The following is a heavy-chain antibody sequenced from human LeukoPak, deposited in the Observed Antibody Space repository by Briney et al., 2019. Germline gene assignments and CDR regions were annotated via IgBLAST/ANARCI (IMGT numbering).Heavy chain of an antibody. J-gene: IGHJ6*02. CDR1: GFTFSSYA. Sequence: GGSLRLSCAASGFTFSSYAMSWVRQAPGKGLEWVSAISGSGGSTYYADSVKGRFTISRDNSKNTLYLQMNSLRAEDTAVYYCATNKGCGGDCRPLGGMDVWGQGTTVTVSS. D-gene: IGHD2-21*02. CDR2: ISGSGGST. V-gene: IGHV3-23*01. CDR3: ATNKGCGGDCRPLGGMDV.